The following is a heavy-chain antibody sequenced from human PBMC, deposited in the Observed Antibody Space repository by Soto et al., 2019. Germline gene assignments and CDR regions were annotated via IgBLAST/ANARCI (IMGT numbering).Heavy chain of an antibody. D-gene: IGHD3-22*01. J-gene: IGHJ5*02. CDR2: IIPIFGTA. CDR3: ARARDYYDSSGYSNWCDP. CDR1: GGTFSSYA. Sequence: SVKVSCKASGGTFSSYAISWVRQAPGEGLEWMGGIIPIFGTANYAQKFQGRVTITADESTSTAYMELSSLRSEDTAVYYCARARDYYDSSGYSNWCDPWGQGSMVTV. V-gene: IGHV1-69*13.